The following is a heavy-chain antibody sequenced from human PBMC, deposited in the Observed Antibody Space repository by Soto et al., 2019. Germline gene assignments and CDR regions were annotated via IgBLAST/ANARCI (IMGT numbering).Heavy chain of an antibody. Sequence: QVPLVQSGAEVKKPGSSVKVSCKASGGTFSSYAISWVRQAPGQGLEWMGGIIPIFGTANYAQKFQGRVTITADESTSTAYMELSSLRSEDTAVYYCAAGYCSGGSCYSESFDYWGQGTLVTVSS. CDR2: IIPIFGTA. CDR3: AAGYCSGGSCYSESFDY. CDR1: GGTFSSYA. J-gene: IGHJ4*02. V-gene: IGHV1-69*01. D-gene: IGHD2-15*01.